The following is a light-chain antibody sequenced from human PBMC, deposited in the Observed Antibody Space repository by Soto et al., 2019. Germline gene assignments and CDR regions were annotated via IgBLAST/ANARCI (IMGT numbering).Light chain of an antibody. J-gene: IGLJ2*01. CDR1: SSDVGGYNY. Sequence: QSALTQPRSVSGSPGQSVTISCTGTSSDVGGYNYVSWYQQHPGKAPKLMIYDVSKRPSRVPDRFSGSKSGNTASLTISGLQAEDEADYYCCSYAGSYHVVFGGGTKVTVL. CDR2: DVS. CDR3: CSYAGSYHVV. V-gene: IGLV2-11*01.